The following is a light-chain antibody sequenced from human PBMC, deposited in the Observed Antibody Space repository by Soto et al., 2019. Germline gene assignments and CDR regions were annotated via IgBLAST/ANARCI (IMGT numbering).Light chain of an antibody. V-gene: IGLV1-51*01. CDR2: DND. Sequence: QSVLTQPPSVSAAPGQKVTISCSGTSPNIGNSYVSWYQQLPGTAPKPLIYDNDNRPSGIPDRFSGSKSGTSATLGITGLQTGDEADYYCGTWDNSLSAVVFGGGTKLTVL. CDR3: GTWDNSLSAVV. CDR1: SPNIGNSY. J-gene: IGLJ3*02.